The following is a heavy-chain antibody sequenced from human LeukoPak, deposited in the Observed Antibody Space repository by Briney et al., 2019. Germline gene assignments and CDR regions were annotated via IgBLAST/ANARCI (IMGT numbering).Heavy chain of an antibody. CDR1: GFTFSTYN. D-gene: IGHD2-15*01. J-gene: IGHJ5*01. CDR2: INSSGNAV. Sequence: GGSLRLSCAASGFTFSTYNMLWVRQTPGKGLEWLFYINSSGNAVHSADSVTERCTFSIDNAKTSMYPQMNSLRVEDTGISYCARVGCSGDWFDYWGQGPRVSVFS. V-gene: IGHV3-48*01. CDR3: ARVGCSGDWFDY.